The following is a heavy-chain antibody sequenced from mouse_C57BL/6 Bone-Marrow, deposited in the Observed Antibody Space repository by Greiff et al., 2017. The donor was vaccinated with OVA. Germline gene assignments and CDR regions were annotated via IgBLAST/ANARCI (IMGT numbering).Heavy chain of an antibody. CDR3: ARRELGRY. D-gene: IGHD4-1*01. J-gene: IGHJ2*01. CDR1: GYTFTDYY. CDR2: INPYNGGS. Sequence: EVHLVESGPVLVKPGASVKMSCKASGYTFTDYYMNWVKQSHGKSLEWLGVINPYNGGSCYNQKFKGKATLTVDKSSSTAYMELNSLTSEDAAVYYCARRELGRYWGQGTTLTVSS. V-gene: IGHV1-19*01.